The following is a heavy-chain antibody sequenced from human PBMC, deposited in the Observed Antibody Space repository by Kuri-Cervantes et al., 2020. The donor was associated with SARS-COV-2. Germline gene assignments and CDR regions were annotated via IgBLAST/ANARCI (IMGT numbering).Heavy chain of an antibody. J-gene: IGHJ4*02. CDR2: INHSGST. CDR3: ARGWYPVGATILYYFDY. Sequence: SETLSLTCAVYGGSFSGYYGSWNRQPPGKGLEWIGEINHSGSTNYNPSLKSRVTISVATSKNQFSLKLSSVAAADTAVYYCARGWYPVGATILYYFDYWGQGTLVTVSS. D-gene: IGHD1-26*01. CDR1: GGSFSGYY. V-gene: IGHV4-34*01.